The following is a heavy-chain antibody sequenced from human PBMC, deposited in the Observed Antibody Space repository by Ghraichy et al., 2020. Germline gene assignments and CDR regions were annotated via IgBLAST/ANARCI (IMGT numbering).Heavy chain of an antibody. CDR3: TKWGAQSGSYRFVDY. V-gene: IGHV3-23*01. CDR1: GFTISNSA. CDR2: VNGNADRT. D-gene: IGHD1-26*01. J-gene: IGHJ4*02. Sequence: GGSLRLSCAASGFTISNSAMDWVRQAPGKGLEWVSAVNGNADRTYYADSVKGRFTISRDNSKNTLYLQMNSLRVEDTALYYCTKWGAQSGSYRFVDYWGQGTLVTVSS.